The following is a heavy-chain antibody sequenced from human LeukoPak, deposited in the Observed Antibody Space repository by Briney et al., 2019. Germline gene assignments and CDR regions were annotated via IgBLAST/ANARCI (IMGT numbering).Heavy chain of an antibody. CDR3: ARHGHYDSGSYYYFDY. D-gene: IGHD3-10*01. Sequence: SETLSLTCTVSGGYINTYYWSWIRQPPGKGLEWIGYIYYSGSTNYNPSLKSRVTISVDTSKNQSSLKLSSVTAADTAVYYCARHGHYDSGSYYYFDYWGQGALVTVSS. CDR1: GGYINTYY. J-gene: IGHJ4*02. CDR2: IYYSGST. V-gene: IGHV4-59*08.